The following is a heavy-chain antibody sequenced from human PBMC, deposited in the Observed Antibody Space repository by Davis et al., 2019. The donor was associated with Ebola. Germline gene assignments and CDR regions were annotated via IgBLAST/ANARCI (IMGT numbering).Heavy chain of an antibody. CDR2: IKQDGSEK. Sequence: GESLKISCAASGFTFSSYSMNWVRQAPGKGLEWVANIKQDGSEKYYVDSVKGRFTISRDNAKNSLYLQMNSLRAEDTAVYYCARGLNSAGLGADLDYWGQGTLVTVSS. J-gene: IGHJ4*02. CDR3: ARGLNSAGLGADLDY. D-gene: IGHD1-26*01. CDR1: GFTFSSYS. V-gene: IGHV3-7*01.